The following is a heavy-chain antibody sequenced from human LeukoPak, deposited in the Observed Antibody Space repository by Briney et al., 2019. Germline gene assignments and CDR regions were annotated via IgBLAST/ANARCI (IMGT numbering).Heavy chain of an antibody. CDR1: GFTFSSYA. D-gene: IGHD3-22*01. CDR3: AGEDSYTYYYDSGSYLSFDY. CDR2: ISSSVGST. J-gene: IGHJ4*02. V-gene: IGHV3-23*01. Sequence: GGSLRLSCAASGFTFSSYAMSWVRQAPGKGLEWVSTISSSVGSTHYVDSVKGRFTISRDNSKNTLYLQMNSLRAEDTAVYYCAGEDSYTYYYDSGSYLSFDYWGQGTLVTVSS.